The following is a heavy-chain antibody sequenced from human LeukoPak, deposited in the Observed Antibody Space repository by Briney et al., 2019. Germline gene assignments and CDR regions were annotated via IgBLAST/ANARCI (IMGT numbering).Heavy chain of an antibody. CDR3: ATLQFPYYYDSSGYGWDAFDI. J-gene: IGHJ3*02. CDR2: IYYSGST. CDR1: GGSISSYY. V-gene: IGHV4-59*01. D-gene: IGHD3-22*01. Sequence: KPSETPSLTCTGSGGSISSYYWSWIRQPPGEGLEWIGYIYYSGSTNYNPSLKSRVTISVDTSKNQFSLKLSSVTAADTAVYYCATLQFPYYYDSSGYGWDAFDIWGQGTMVTVSS.